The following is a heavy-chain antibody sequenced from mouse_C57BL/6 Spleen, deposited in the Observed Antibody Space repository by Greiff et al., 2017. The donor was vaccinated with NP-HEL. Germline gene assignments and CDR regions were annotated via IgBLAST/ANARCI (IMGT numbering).Heavy chain of an antibody. CDR3: AREGYHGDFDYAMDY. Sequence: VQRVESGPGLVAPSQSLSITCTVSGFSLTSYAISWVRQPPGKGLEWLGVIWTGGGTNYNSALKSRLSISKDNSKSQVFLKMNSLQTDDTARYYCAREGYHGDFDYAMDYWGQGTSVTVSS. CDR2: IWTGGGT. J-gene: IGHJ4*01. V-gene: IGHV2-9-1*01. CDR1: GFSLTSYA. D-gene: IGHD2-14*01.